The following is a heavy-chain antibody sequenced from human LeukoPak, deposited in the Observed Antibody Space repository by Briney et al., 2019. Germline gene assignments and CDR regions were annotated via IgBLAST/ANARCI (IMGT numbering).Heavy chain of an antibody. CDR3: ARDNSVGDYAWWFDP. J-gene: IGHJ5*02. CDR1: GYTFTNYY. V-gene: IGHV1-46*01. Sequence: ASVKVSCKASGYTFTNYYMHWVRQAPGQGLEWLGLITPSGGSTWYAQKFQGRVTMTRDMSTSTDYMELSSLRSEDTAVYYCARDNSVGDYAWWFDPWGQGTLVTVSS. CDR2: ITPSGGST. D-gene: IGHD1-26*01.